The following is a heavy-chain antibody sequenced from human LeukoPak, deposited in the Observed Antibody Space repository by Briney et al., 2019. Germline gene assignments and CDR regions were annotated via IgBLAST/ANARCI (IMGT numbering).Heavy chain of an antibody. CDR1: GGSISSGSYY. Sequence: SETLSLTCTVSGGSISSGSYYWSWIRHPAGKGLEWIGRIYTSGSTKYNPSLKSRVTISVDRSKNQFSLKLSSVTAADTAVYYCARTYCGGDCRGYYYHYYMDVWGKGTTVTISS. V-gene: IGHV4-61*02. D-gene: IGHD2-21*02. CDR2: IYTSGST. CDR3: ARTYCGGDCRGYYYHYYMDV. J-gene: IGHJ6*03.